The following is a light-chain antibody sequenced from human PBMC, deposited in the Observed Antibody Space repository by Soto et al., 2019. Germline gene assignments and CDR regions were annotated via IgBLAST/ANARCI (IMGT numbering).Light chain of an antibody. Sequence: QSALTQPASVSGSPGQSITISCTGTSSDVGTYKYVSWYQQHPGKAPKLMIYDVSNRPSGVSNRFSGSKSGNTASLTISGLQAEDEADYYCNSYTTSSTIVFGTGTKLTVL. CDR2: DVS. J-gene: IGLJ1*01. CDR3: NSYTTSSTIV. V-gene: IGLV2-14*03. CDR1: SSDVGTYKY.